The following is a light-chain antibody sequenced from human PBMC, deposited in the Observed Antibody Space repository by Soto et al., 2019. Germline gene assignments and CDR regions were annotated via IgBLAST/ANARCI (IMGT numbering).Light chain of an antibody. J-gene: IGLJ3*02. Sequence: QSALTQPASASGSPGQSITISCTGTSSDVGSYNLVSWYQQHPGTAPKLMIYEDIKRASGVSNRFSGSTSGITASLTISVLQAEDEADYYCCSYAGSTTCVFGGGTKLTVL. CDR2: EDI. V-gene: IGLV2-23*01. CDR1: SSDVGSYNL. CDR3: CSYAGSTTCV.